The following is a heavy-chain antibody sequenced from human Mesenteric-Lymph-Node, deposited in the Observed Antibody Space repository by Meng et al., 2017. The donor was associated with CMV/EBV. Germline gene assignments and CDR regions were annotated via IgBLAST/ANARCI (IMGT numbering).Heavy chain of an antibody. CDR3: ARDPHCGGDCYPPGMDV. D-gene: IGHD2-21*01. CDR2: ISRSSSYK. J-gene: IGHJ6*02. Sequence: GGSLRLSCAASGFSFNSYSMNWVRQAPGKGLEWVSSISRSSSYKYYADSVKGRFTISRDNSKNTLYLQMNSLRAEDTAVYYCARDPHCGGDCYPPGMDVWGQGTTVTVSS. CDR1: GFSFNSYS. V-gene: IGHV3-21*01.